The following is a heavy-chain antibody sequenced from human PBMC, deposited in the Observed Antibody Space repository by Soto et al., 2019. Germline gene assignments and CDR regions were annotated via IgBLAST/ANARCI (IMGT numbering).Heavy chain of an antibody. CDR1: GFTFSSYA. CDR3: ASPSGGYSYGDAFDI. D-gene: IGHD5-18*01. Sequence: GGSLRLSCAASGFTFSSYALSWVRQAPGKGLEWVSAISGSGGSTYYADSVKGRFTISRDNSKNTLYLQMNSLRAEDTAVYYCASPSGGYSYGDAFDIWGQGKMVTVSS. V-gene: IGHV3-23*01. CDR2: ISGSGGST. J-gene: IGHJ3*02.